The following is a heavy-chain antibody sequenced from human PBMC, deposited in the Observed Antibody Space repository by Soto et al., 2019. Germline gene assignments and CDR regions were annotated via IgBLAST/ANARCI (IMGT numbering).Heavy chain of an antibody. J-gene: IGHJ4*02. D-gene: IGHD3-10*01. CDR2: ISSDATLT. CDR1: GFTFSGQY. Sequence: GGSLRLSCAASGFTFSGQYMTWIRQAPGKGLEWVSKISSDATLTYYADSVKGRFTVSRDNAKRALYLQMNSLRAEDTAIYYCATDPYYYASGFWGQGTLVTVSS. CDR3: ATDPYYYASGF. V-gene: IGHV3-11*01.